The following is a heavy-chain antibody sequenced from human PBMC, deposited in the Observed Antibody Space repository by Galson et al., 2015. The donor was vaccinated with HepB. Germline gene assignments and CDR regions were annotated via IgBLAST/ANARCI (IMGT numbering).Heavy chain of an antibody. CDR2: MNPNSGNT. J-gene: IGHJ3*02. D-gene: IGHD3-10*01. V-gene: IGHV1-8*01. CDR3: ARFVVRERDAFDI. Sequence: SVKVSCKASGYTFTSYDINWVRQATGQGLEWMGWMNPNSGNTGYAQKFQGRVTMTRNTSISTAYMELSSLRSEDTAVYYCARFVVRERDAFDIWGQGTMVTVSS. CDR1: GYTFTSYD.